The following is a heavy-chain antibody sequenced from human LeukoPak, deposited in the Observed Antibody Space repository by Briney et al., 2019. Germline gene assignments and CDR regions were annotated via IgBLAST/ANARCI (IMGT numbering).Heavy chain of an antibody. D-gene: IGHD1-7*01. CDR3: ARDMGGITGTTGWFDP. J-gene: IGHJ5*02. CDR2: ISGDGGSI. CDR1: GFTFDDCA. Sequence: GGPLRLSCAASGFTFDDCAMHWVRQAPGKDLEWVSLISGDGGSILYPVSVKGGFTISRDNSKNSLYLQMNSLRTEDTALYYCARDMGGITGTTGWFDPWGQGTLVTVSS. V-gene: IGHV3-43*02.